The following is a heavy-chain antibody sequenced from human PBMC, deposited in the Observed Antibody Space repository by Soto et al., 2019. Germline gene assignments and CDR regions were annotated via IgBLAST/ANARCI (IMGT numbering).Heavy chain of an antibody. Sequence: GASVKVSCKASGYTFTSYGISWVRQAPGQGLERMGWISAYNGNTNYAQKLQGRVTMTTDTSTSTAYMELRSLRSDDTAVYYCARGDPDFWSGYHYYFDYWGQGTLVTVSS. CDR2: ISAYNGNT. V-gene: IGHV1-18*01. CDR3: ARGDPDFWSGYHYYFDY. D-gene: IGHD3-3*01. J-gene: IGHJ4*02. CDR1: GYTFTSYG.